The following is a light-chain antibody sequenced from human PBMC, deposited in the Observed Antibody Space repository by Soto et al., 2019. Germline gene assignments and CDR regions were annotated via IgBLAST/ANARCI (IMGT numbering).Light chain of an antibody. J-gene: IGKJ1*01. CDR3: HQYVSSPWT. CDR2: DTS. Sequence: EIVLTQSPATLSLSPGERATLSCRASQSVSNYLTWYQQKPGQAPRLLIYDTSKRAAGIPARFSGSGSGTDLTLTISRLEPEDFAVYYCHQYVSSPWTFGQGTKVDIK. CDR1: QSVSNY. V-gene: IGKV3-11*01.